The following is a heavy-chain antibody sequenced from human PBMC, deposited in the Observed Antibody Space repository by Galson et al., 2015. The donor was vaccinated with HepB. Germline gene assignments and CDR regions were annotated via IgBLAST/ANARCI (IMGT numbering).Heavy chain of an antibody. J-gene: IGHJ4*02. CDR3: ASGLWRGATHFDY. D-gene: IGHD1-26*01. Sequence: SVKVSCKASGYTFTSYGISWVRQAPGRGLEWMGWISAYNGNTNYAQKLQGRVTMTPDTSTSTAYMELRILISDDTAVYYCASGLWRGATHFDYWGQGTLVTVSS. V-gene: IGHV1-18*01. CDR2: ISAYNGNT. CDR1: GYTFTSYG.